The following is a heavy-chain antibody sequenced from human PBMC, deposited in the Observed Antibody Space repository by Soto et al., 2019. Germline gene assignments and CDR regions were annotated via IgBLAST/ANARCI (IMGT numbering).Heavy chain of an antibody. CDR3: ARAPSHIAASVDV. J-gene: IGHJ6*02. CDR1: GCGFASYW. D-gene: IGHD6-6*01. V-gene: IGHV5-10-1*01. Sequence: ECLQESWRGSGCGFASYWISWVRQMPGKGLEWMGRIDPSDSYTNYSPSFQGHVTISADKSISTAYLQWSSLKASDTAMYYCARAPSHIAASVDVWGQGTTVTVSS. CDR2: IDPSDSYT.